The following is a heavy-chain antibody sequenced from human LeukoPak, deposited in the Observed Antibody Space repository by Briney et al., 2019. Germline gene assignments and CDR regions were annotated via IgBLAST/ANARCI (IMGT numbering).Heavy chain of an antibody. D-gene: IGHD3-10*01. CDR1: GFTFNNYA. CDR2: ISGSGGST. J-gene: IGHJ4*02. V-gene: IGHV3-23*01. Sequence: GGSLRLSCAASGFTFNNYAMSWVRQAPGKGLEWVSAISGSGGSTYYADSVKGRFTISRDSSKNTLHLQMNSLRAEDTAVYYCAKETASDFGGAVDYWGQGTLVTVSS. CDR3: AKETASDFGGAVDY.